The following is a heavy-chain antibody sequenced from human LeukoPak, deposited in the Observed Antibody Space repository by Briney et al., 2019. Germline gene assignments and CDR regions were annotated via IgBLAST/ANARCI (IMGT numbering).Heavy chain of an antibody. CDR3: ARESPMATII. D-gene: IGHD5-24*01. J-gene: IGHJ4*02. Sequence: GASVKVSCKASGYTFTSYGISWVRQAPGQGLEWMGGIIPIFGTANYAQKFQGRVTITADESTSTAYMELSSLRSEDTAVYYCARESPMATIIWGQGTLVTVSS. CDR1: GYTFTSYG. V-gene: IGHV1-69*13. CDR2: IIPIFGTA.